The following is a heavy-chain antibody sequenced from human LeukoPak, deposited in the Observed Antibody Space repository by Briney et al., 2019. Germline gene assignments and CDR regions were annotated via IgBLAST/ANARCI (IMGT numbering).Heavy chain of an antibody. CDR1: GYSFTTYA. V-gene: IGHV1-18*01. J-gene: IGHJ4*02. CDR2: ISAYNGNT. D-gene: IGHD2-2*02. Sequence: ASVKVSCKASGYSFTTYAMNWVRQAPGQGLEWMGWISAYNGNTNYAQKLQGRVTMTTDTSTSTAYMELRSLRSDDTAVYYCARGERSSTSCYTIDYWGQGTLVTVSS. CDR3: ARGERSSTSCYTIDY.